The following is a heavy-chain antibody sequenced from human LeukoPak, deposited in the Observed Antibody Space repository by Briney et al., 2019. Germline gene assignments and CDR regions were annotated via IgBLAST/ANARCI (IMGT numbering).Heavy chain of an antibody. J-gene: IGHJ4*02. CDR3: AKAQSHGLFDY. CDR1: GFTFDDYA. CDR2: ISWNSGSI. V-gene: IGHV3-9*01. D-gene: IGHD3-16*01. Sequence: PGRSLRLSCAASGFTFDDYAMHWVRQAPGKGLEWVSGISWNSGSIGYADSVKGRFTISRDNAKNSLYLQMNSLRAEDTALYYCAKAQSHGLFDYWGQGTLATVSS.